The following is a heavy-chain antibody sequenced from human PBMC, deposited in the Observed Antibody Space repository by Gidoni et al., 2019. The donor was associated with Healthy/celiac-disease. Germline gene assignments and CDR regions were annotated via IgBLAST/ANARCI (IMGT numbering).Heavy chain of an antibody. Sequence: QVQLVQSGAEVKKPGASVKVSCKASGYTFTSYDTNWVRQATGQGLEWMGWMNPNSGNTGYAQKFQGRVTMTRNTSISTAYMELSSLRSEDTAVYYCARGPETGYYIPYYYYYYGMDVWGQGTTVTVSS. D-gene: IGHD3-9*01. CDR1: GYTFTSYD. CDR2: MNPNSGNT. CDR3: ARGPETGYYIPYYYYYYGMDV. J-gene: IGHJ6*02. V-gene: IGHV1-8*01.